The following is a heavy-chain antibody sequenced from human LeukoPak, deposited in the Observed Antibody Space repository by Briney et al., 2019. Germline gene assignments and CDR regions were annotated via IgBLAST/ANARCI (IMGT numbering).Heavy chain of an antibody. V-gene: IGHV4-4*09. CDR1: GGSISSYY. J-gene: IGHJ4*02. CDR2: IYTSGST. D-gene: IGHD2-2*01. CDR3: ARREEGYCSSTSCSYYFDY. Sequence: PSETLSLTCTVSGGSISSYYWSWIRQPPEKGLEWIGYIYTSGSTNYNPSLKSRVTISVDTSKNQFSLKLSSVTAADTAVYCCARREEGYCSSTSCSYYFDYWGQGTLVTVSS.